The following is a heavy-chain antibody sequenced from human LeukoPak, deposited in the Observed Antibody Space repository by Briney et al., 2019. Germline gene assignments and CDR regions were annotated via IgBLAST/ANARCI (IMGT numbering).Heavy chain of an antibody. Sequence: GGPLTLSCPASGFTFSSYEMNWVRQAPAKGLEWVSYISSSGSTIYYADCVKGRFTSSRDNVKKSLYLQMNSLRAEDTAVYYCAELGITMIGGVWGKGTTVTISS. D-gene: IGHD3-10*02. CDR2: ISSSGSTI. CDR3: AELGITMIGGV. J-gene: IGHJ6*04. V-gene: IGHV3-48*03. CDR1: GFTFSSYE.